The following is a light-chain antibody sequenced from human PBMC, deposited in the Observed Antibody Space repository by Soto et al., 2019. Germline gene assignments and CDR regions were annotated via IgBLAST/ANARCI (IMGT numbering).Light chain of an antibody. CDR3: QQVKAFLPLT. J-gene: IGKJ4*01. CDR1: QDISTH. CDR2: AAS. Sequence: DIQMTQSPSSLSASIGDTVTITCRASQDISTHIAWYQQKPGTAPKVLIYAASTLESGVPSRFSGSGSGTDFTLTISSLQPEDFGTYYCQQVKAFLPLTFGGGTKVDIK. V-gene: IGKV1-9*01.